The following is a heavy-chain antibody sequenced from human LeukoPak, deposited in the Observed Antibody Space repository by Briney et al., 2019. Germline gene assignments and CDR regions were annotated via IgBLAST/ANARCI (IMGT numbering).Heavy chain of an antibody. CDR2: INPSGST. Sequence: SETLSLTCTVSGGSMSGHYWSWLRQPPGQGLEWIGDINPSGSTYYNPSLKSRLTISVDTSKNQFSLKLRSVTAADTAVYYCARGRHDITMIVVVMTSVSYYLDVWGKGTTVTVS. CDR1: GGSMSGHY. CDR3: ARGRHDITMIVVVMTSVSYYLDV. V-gene: IGHV4-34*01. D-gene: IGHD3-22*01. J-gene: IGHJ6*03.